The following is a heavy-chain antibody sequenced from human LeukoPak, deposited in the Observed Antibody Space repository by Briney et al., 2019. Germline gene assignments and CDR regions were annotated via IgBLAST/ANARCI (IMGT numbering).Heavy chain of an antibody. CDR2: IRSSSSTI. D-gene: IGHD3-22*01. V-gene: IGHV3-48*01. Sequence: GGSLRLSCAASGFNFSSYSLHWVRQAPPKGLAGVEYIRSSSSTIYYADSVKGRFTISRDNAKNSLYLQINSLRAEDTAVYYCARDQHYYDSSGYSFDYWGQGTLVTVSS. J-gene: IGHJ4*02. CDR3: ARDQHYYDSSGYSFDY. CDR1: GFNFSSYS.